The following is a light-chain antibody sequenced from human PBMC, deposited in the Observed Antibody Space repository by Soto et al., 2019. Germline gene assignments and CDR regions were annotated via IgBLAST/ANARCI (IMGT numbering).Light chain of an antibody. J-gene: IGLJ3*02. Sequence: QSVLTQPPSMSAAPGQMVAISCSGTSSNIGDNSVSWYQHFPGTAPKVLIYDNNRRPSGIPDRFSGSKSGTSATLTIIGLQTADAADYYCATWDSALSAGVFGGGTKLTVL. CDR2: DNN. V-gene: IGLV1-51*01. CDR1: SSNIGDNS. CDR3: ATWDSALSAGV.